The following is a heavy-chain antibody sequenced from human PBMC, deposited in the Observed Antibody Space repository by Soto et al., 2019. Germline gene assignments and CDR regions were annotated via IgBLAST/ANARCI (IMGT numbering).Heavy chain of an antibody. Sequence: GGFLRLSCAASGFTFNTYGMYGVRQAPGKRLEWVAAISYDGSNKYHADSVKGRFTISRDNSKNTLYLQMNSLRVEDTAVYYCAKDIVRYTYGACDYWGQGALVTVSS. CDR3: AKDIVRYTYGACDY. CDR2: ISYDGSNK. CDR1: GFTFNTYG. J-gene: IGHJ4*02. V-gene: IGHV3-30*18. D-gene: IGHD5-18*01.